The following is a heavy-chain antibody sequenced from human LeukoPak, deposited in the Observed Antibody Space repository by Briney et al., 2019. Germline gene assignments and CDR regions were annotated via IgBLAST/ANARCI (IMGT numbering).Heavy chain of an antibody. CDR3: ATGTIYCSSCSGDY. V-gene: IGHV1-24*01. Sequence: ASVKVSCKVSGYSLTELSMHWVRQAPGKGLEWMGGYDPDDGETPLFAQKFQGRVSMTEDTSTDTAYMELSSLSSEDTAVYYCATGTIYCSSCSGDYWGQGTLVTVSS. CDR1: GYSLTELS. D-gene: IGHD2-2*01. CDR2: YDPDDGET. J-gene: IGHJ4*02.